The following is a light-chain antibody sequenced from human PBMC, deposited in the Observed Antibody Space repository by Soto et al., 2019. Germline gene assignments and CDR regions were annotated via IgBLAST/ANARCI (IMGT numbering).Light chain of an antibody. CDR3: QSYDYTLRGVV. Sequence: QSVLTQPPSVSGAPGQRVTIPCTGSSSNIGAGYDVSWYQQLPTTAPKLLIYGDNNRPSGVPDRFSGSKSGASASLAITGLQAEDEADYYCQSYDYTLRGVVFGGGTKLPS. J-gene: IGLJ2*01. CDR1: SSNIGAGYD. V-gene: IGLV1-40*01. CDR2: GDN.